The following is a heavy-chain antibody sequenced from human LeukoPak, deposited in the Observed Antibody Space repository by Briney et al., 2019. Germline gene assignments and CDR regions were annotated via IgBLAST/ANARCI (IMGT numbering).Heavy chain of an antibody. Sequence: ASVKVSCKASGYTFTNYRISWVRQAPGQGLEWMGWISTYNGNTHYAQKLQGRVTMTTDTSTSTAYMELRSLRSNDTAVYYCARDSSSSLSYWGQGTLVTVSS. J-gene: IGHJ4*02. D-gene: IGHD6-6*01. V-gene: IGHV1-18*01. CDR2: ISTYNGNT. CDR3: ARDSSSSLSY. CDR1: GYTFTNYR.